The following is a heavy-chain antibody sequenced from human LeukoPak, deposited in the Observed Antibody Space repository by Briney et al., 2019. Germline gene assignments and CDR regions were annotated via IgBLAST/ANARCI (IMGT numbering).Heavy chain of an antibody. J-gene: IGHJ4*02. V-gene: IGHV3-15*07. CDR3: TTEYFGGFEY. D-gene: IGHD3-16*01. CDR2: VKNRGDGRTT. Sequence: GESLRLSCVVSTFTKAWMNWVRQAPGKGLEWVGRVKNRGDGRTTDYAAPVKGRFIISRDDSKKTVYLQMDSLKTEDTAVYFCTTEYFGGFEYWGQGTLVTVSS. CDR1: TFTKAW.